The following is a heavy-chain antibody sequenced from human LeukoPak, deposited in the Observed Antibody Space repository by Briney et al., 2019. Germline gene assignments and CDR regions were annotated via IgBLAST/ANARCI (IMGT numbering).Heavy chain of an antibody. D-gene: IGHD3-10*01. CDR3: ARNVRSEGSPLYYYYMDV. J-gene: IGHJ6*03. Sequence: SETLSLTCAVSGGSISSYYWSWIRQPPGKGLELSGYIDYSGSTKYNPSLKSRVTISVDKSKNQISLKLSSVTAADTAVYYCARNVRSEGSPLYYYYMDVWGKGTTVTVSS. CDR2: IDYSGST. V-gene: IGHV4-59*01. CDR1: GGSISSYY.